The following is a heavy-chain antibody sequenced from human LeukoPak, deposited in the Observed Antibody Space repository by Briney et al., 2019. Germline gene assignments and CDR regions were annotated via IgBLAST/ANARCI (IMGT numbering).Heavy chain of an antibody. CDR2: LHYGENS. CDR1: GGSISISSSMTYY. D-gene: IGHD6-25*01. V-gene: IGHV4-39*01. J-gene: IGHJ4*02. Sequence: PSDTLSLTCTVSGGSISISSSMTYYWGWIPQAPRKGLEWIGKLHYGENSHYNPSLKSRATLAVGTSHNQSPLELTTFTAPGAAVYFCARQLPTAAADTRGYFDYWGQGTVVTVSS. CDR3: ARQLPTAAADTRGYFDY.